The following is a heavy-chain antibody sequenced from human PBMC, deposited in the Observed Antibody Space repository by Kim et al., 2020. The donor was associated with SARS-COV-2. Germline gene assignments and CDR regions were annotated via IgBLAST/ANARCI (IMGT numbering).Heavy chain of an antibody. J-gene: IGHJ4*02. CDR2: INPNSAAT. Sequence: ASVKVSCKGSGYTFTGYYVHWVRQAPGQGLEWMGRINPNSAATDYAQRFQGRVTMTSDTSISTAYMELSSLRSDDTAFYYCARDTRERELPRLEYWGQGTLVTVSS. CDR3: ARDTRERELPRLEY. CDR1: GYTFTGYY. D-gene: IGHD1-26*01. V-gene: IGHV1-2*06.